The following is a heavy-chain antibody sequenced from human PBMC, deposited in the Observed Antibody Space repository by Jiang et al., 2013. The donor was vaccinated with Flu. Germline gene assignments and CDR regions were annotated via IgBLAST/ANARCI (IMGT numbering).Heavy chain of an antibody. Sequence: GYTFTGYYVHWVRQGPGQGLEWMGRINPNSGGTNSAQRFQGRVTMTRDTSTNTAYMELTRLRSDDTAVYHCARGAHSSSWSFDCWGQGTLVTVSS. D-gene: IGHD6-13*01. CDR2: INPNSGGT. V-gene: IGHV1-2*06. J-gene: IGHJ4*02. CDR1: GYTFTGYY. CDR3: ARGAHSSSWSFDC.